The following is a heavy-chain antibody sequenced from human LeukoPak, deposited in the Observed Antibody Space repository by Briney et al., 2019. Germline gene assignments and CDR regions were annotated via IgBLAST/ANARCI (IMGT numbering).Heavy chain of an antibody. CDR2: ISYDGGDK. V-gene: IGHV3-30*04. D-gene: IGHD6-19*01. J-gene: IGHJ6*03. CDR1: RFNFNSYA. Sequence: PGGSLRLSCAASRFNFNSYAMHWVRQAPGKGLEWVAVISYDGGDKSYADSVKGRFTISRDNSKNTLFLQMSSLRAEDMAVYFCARSHSSGWYVAHGVGDSDYYMDVWGKGTTVTVSS. CDR3: ARSHSSGWYVAHGVGDSDYYMDV.